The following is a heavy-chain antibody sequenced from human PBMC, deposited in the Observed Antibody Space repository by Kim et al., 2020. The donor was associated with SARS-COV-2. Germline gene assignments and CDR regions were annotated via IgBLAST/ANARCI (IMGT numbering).Heavy chain of an antibody. Sequence: SETLSLTCTVSGGSISSSSYYWGWIRQPPGKGLEWIGSIYYSGSTYYNPSLKSRVTISIDTSKNQFSLKLSSVTAADTAVYYCARHDSSSWYEGWLDAFDIWGQGTMVTVSS. CDR1: GGSISSSSYY. D-gene: IGHD6-13*01. CDR2: IYYSGST. CDR3: ARHDSSSWYEGWLDAFDI. V-gene: IGHV4-39*01. J-gene: IGHJ3*02.